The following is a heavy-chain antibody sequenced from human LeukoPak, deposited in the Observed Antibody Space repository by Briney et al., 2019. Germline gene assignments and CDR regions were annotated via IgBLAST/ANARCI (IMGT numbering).Heavy chain of an antibody. J-gene: IGHJ3*02. CDR3: ARDEGDDAFDI. CDR1: GGTFSSYA. D-gene: IGHD3-10*01. V-gene: IGHV1-69*05. CDR2: IIPIFGTA. Sequence: GASVKVSCEASGGTFSSYAISWVRQAPGRGLEWMGGIIPIFGTANYAQKFQGRVTITTDESTSTAYMELSSLRSEDTAVYYCARDEGDDAFDIWGQGTMVTVSS.